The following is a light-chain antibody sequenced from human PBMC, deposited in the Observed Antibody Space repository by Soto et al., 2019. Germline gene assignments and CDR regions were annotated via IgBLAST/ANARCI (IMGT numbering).Light chain of an antibody. V-gene: IGKV3-15*01. CDR1: QSVSSN. Sequence: EIVMTQSPATLSVSPGERATLSCRASQSVSSNLAWYQQKPGQAPRLLIYGASTRATGIPARFSGRGSGTEVTLNTSSLQSEDCAVSYCQQCNDWPHTFGQGTNLEIK. CDR2: GAS. CDR3: QQCNDWPHT. J-gene: IGKJ2*01.